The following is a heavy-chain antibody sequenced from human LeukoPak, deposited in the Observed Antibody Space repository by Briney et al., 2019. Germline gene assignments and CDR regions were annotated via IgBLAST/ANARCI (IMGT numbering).Heavy chain of an antibody. CDR3: ARDGS. J-gene: IGHJ6*04. D-gene: IGHD3-10*01. CDR2: IYYSGST. V-gene: IGHV4-39*07. Sequence: SETLSLTCTVSGGSISSSSYYWGWIRQPPGKGLEWIGSIYYSGSTYYNPSLKSRITISVNTSKNQFSLKLSSVTAADTAVYYCARDGSWGKGTTVTVSS. CDR1: GGSISSSSYY.